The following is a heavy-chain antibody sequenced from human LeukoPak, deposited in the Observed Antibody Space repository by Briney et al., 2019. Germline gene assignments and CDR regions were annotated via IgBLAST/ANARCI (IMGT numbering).Heavy chain of an antibody. D-gene: IGHD3-9*01. CDR3: ARDRLTGYYGGFYYYYHYMDV. CDR2: ISAYNGNT. J-gene: IGHJ6*03. Sequence: GASVKVSCKASGYTFTGYYMHWVRQAPGQGLEWMGWISAYNGNTNYAQKLQGRVTMTTDTSTSTAYMELSSLRSEDTAVYYCARDRLTGYYGGFYYYYHYMDVWGKGTTVTVSS. CDR1: GYTFTGYY. V-gene: IGHV1-18*04.